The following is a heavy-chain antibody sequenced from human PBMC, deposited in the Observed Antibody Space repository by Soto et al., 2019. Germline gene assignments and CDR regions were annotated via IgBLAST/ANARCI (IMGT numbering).Heavy chain of an antibody. CDR2: FDPEDGEK. D-gene: IGHD2-8*01. Sequence: ASVKVSFKVSGYTLSALSVHWVRQTPGKGLEWLGGFDPEDGEKVYAQKFQGRVSMTEDTPTDTAYMELSSLRSEDTAVYYCATLKTNYYYYYGMDVWGQGTTVTVSS. CDR1: GYTLSALS. CDR3: ATLKTNYYYYYGMDV. V-gene: IGHV1-24*01. J-gene: IGHJ6*02.